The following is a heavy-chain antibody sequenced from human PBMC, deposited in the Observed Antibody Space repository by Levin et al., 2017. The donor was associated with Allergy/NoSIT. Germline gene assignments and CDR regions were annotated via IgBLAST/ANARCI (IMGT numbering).Heavy chain of an antibody. CDR3: ARDPYPGIAAAEDY. J-gene: IGHJ4*02. D-gene: IGHD6-13*01. CDR2: IKQDGSEK. Sequence: PGGSLRLSCAASGFTFSSYGMSWVRQAPGKGLEWVANIKQDGSEKYYVDSVKGRFTISRDNAKNSLYLQMNSLRAEDTAVYYCARDPYPGIAAAEDYWGQGTLVTVSS. V-gene: IGHV3-7*01. CDR1: GFTFSSYG.